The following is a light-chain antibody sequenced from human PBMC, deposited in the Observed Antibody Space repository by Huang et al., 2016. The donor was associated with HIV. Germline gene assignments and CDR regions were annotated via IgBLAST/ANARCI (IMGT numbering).Light chain of an antibody. Sequence: EIVLTQSPGPRSLSPGGRATLSCRASQSVSRSFLAWYQQKPGQAPRLLIHGASTRATGSPDRLSGSGSGTDFTLTISRLEPEDFAVYYCQQYGSSSWTFGQGTKVEIK. CDR3: QQYGSSSWT. J-gene: IGKJ1*01. CDR1: QSVSRSF. V-gene: IGKV3-20*01. CDR2: GAS.